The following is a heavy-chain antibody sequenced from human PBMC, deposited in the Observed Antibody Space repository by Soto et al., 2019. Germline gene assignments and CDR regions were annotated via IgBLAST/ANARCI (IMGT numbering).Heavy chain of an antibody. CDR1: GFIFSNYW. Sequence: GGSLRLSCAASGFIFSNYWMHWVRQAPGKGLVWVSRINSDGGTSNYADSVKGRFTISRDNAKNTLYLQMNSLRAEDTAVYYCAKGSYCSSTSCYTGGGYNWFDPWGQGTLVTVSS. J-gene: IGHJ5*02. CDR3: AKGSYCSSTSCYTGGGYNWFDP. V-gene: IGHV3-74*01. CDR2: INSDGGTS. D-gene: IGHD2-2*02.